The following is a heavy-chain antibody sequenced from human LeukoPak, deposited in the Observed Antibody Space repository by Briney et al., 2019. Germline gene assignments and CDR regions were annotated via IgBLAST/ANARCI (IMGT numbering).Heavy chain of an antibody. CDR2: IIPILGIA. J-gene: IGHJ5*02. CDR1: GGTFSSYA. CDR3: ARDSESTYSSDLEGWFDP. Sequence: GASVKVSCKASGGTFSSYAISWVRQAPGQGLEWMGRIIPILGIANYAQKFQGRVTITADKSTSTAYMELSSLRSEDTAVYYCARDSESTYSSDLEGWFDPWGQGTLVTVSS. D-gene: IGHD6-25*01. V-gene: IGHV1-69*04.